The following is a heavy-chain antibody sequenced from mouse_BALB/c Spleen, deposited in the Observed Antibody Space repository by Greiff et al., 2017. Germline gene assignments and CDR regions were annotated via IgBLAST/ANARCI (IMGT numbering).Heavy chain of an antibody. J-gene: IGHJ4*01. D-gene: IGHD2-3*01. Sequence: DVMLVESGGGLVQPGGSLKLSCAASGFTFSSYGMSWVRQTPDKRLELVATINSNGGSTYYPDSVKGRFTISRDNAKNTLYLQMSSLKSEDTAMYYCARDGYYALYAMDYWGQGTSVTVSS. CDR3: ARDGYYALYAMDY. V-gene: IGHV5-6-3*01. CDR2: INSNGGST. CDR1: GFTFSSYG.